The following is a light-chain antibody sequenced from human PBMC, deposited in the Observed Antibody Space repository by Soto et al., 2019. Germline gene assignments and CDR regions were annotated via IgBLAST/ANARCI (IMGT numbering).Light chain of an antibody. Sequence: QSALTQPRSVSGSPGQSLTISCTGTSSDVGGYNYVSWYQQHPGKAPKLMLYDVSKRPSGVPDRFSGSKSGNTASLTISGLQAEDEADYYCCSYAGSYVYVFGTGTKVTVL. V-gene: IGLV2-11*01. CDR2: DVS. CDR3: CSYAGSYVYV. CDR1: SSDVGGYNY. J-gene: IGLJ1*01.